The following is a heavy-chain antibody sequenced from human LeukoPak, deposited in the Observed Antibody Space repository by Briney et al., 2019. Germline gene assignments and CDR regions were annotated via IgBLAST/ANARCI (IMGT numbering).Heavy chain of an antibody. V-gene: IGHV3-7*01. CDR3: ARETRFYGSGSYNIDY. D-gene: IGHD3-10*01. CDR2: IKQDGSEK. Sequence: GGSLRLSCAASGFTFSSYWMSWVRQAPGKGLKWVANIKQDGSEKYYVDSVKGRFTISRDNAENSVYLQMNSLRAEDTAVYYCARETRFYGSGSYNIDYWGQGTLVTVSS. CDR1: GFTFSSYW. J-gene: IGHJ4*02.